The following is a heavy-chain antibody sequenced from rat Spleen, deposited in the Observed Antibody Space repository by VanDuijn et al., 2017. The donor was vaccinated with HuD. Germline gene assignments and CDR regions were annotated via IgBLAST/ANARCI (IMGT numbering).Heavy chain of an antibody. J-gene: IGHJ2*01. D-gene: IGHD1-5*01. Sequence: EVQLVESGGGLVQPGRSLKLSCAASGFTFSNSFMAWVRQAPTTGLEWVAYISSSGGSTYYRDSVKGRFTIARDDAKSTLYLQMDSLRSEDTATYYCTTKYRYNSPFDYWGQGVMVTVSS. V-gene: IGHV5-27*01. CDR2: ISSSGGST. CDR1: GFTFSNSF. CDR3: TTKYRYNSPFDY.